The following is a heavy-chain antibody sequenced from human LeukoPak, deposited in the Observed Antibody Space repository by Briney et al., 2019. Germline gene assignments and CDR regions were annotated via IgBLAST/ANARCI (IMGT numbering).Heavy chain of an antibody. CDR3: ARGEYSSSWFAY. Sequence: ASVTVSYATAGYTFTGYGMSWVRRAPGQGLEWMGWISTYSGNTKYAQKLKGRVTMTTDTSTSTAYIELRSLRSDDTAVYYCARGEYSSSWFAYWGEAPLVTVSS. D-gene: IGHD6-13*01. V-gene: IGHV1-18*01. CDR2: ISTYSGNT. J-gene: IGHJ4*02. CDR1: GYTFTGYG.